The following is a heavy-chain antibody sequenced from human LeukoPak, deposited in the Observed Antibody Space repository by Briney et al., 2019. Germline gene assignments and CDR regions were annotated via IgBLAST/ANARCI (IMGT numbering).Heavy chain of an antibody. CDR2: IYSGGTT. V-gene: IGHV3-66*02. CDR1: GFRVSSSY. D-gene: IGHD3-22*01. CDR3: AGHTSGYFYFHH. J-gene: IGHJ4*02. Sequence: HPGGSLRLSCVASGFRVSSSYFSWVRQAPGKGLEWVSLIYSGGTTYYADSVRGRFTISRDNSKNTVYLQMDSLRTEDAAVYFCAGHTSGYFYFHHWGLRTLVTVAS.